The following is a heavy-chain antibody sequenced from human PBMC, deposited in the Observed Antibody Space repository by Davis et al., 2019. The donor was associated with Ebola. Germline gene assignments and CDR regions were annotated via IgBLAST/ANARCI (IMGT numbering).Heavy chain of an antibody. CDR3: ARVTGTAPPRFDY. CDR2: ISSSSSYI. CDR1: GFTFSSYS. V-gene: IGHV3-21*01. D-gene: IGHD1-1*01. J-gene: IGHJ4*02. Sequence: GESLKISCAASGFTFSSYSMNWVRQAPGKGLEWVSSISSSSSYIYYADSVKGRFTISRDNAKNSLYLQMNSLRDEDTAVYYCARVTGTAPPRFDYWGQGTLVTVSS.